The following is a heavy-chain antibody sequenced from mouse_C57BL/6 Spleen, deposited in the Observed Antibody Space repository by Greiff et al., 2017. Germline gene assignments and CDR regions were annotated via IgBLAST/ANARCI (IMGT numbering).Heavy chain of an antibody. Sequence: DVKLQESGPGLVKPSQSLSLTCSVTGYSITSGYYWNWIRQFPGNKLEWMGYISYDGSNNYNPSLKNRISITRDTSKNQFFLKLNSVTTEDTATYYCARALSYAMDYWGQGTSVTVSS. J-gene: IGHJ4*01. V-gene: IGHV3-6*01. CDR3: ARALSYAMDY. CDR2: ISYDGSN. CDR1: GYSITSGYY.